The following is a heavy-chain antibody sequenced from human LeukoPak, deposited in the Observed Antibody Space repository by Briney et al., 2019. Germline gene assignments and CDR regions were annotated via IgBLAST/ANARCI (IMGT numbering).Heavy chain of an antibody. V-gene: IGHV3-23*01. CDR1: GFTFSIHG. CDR3: AKDSGWGLTGEYDS. Sequence: PGGSLRLSCVASGFTFSIHGMSWVRQAPGKGLEWVSSITGSGDTTYYADSLKGRFTTSRDNSKSILYLQMNSLRAKETAVYYCAKDSGWGLTGEYDSWGQGTLVTVSS. D-gene: IGHD2-21*02. J-gene: IGHJ4*02. CDR2: ITGSGDTT.